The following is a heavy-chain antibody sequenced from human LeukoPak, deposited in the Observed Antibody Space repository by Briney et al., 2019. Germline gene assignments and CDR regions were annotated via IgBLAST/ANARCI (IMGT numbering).Heavy chain of an antibody. CDR1: GFTFSSYG. CDR3: ARDRDKDFDWANIFDY. CDR2: IRYDGSNK. D-gene: IGHD3-9*01. V-gene: IGHV3-30*02. J-gene: IGHJ4*02. Sequence: GGSLRLSCAASGFTFSSYGMHWVRQAPGKGLEWLAFIRYDGSNKYYADSVKGRFTISRDNSKNTLYLQMNSLRAEDTAVYYCARDRDKDFDWANIFDYWGQGTLVTVSS.